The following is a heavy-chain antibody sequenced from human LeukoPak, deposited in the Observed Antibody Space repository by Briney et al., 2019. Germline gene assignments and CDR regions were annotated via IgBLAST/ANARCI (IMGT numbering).Heavy chain of an antibody. V-gene: IGHV3-23*01. CDR3: TKDQDFRLGSMDH. CDR2: ITDIGDRA. D-gene: IGHD7-27*01. Sequence: GGSLRLSCAASGFTFSSYAMSWVRQAPGKGLEWVSTITDIGDRAFYIDSVRGRFTISRDDSKNTLYLQMNSLRAEDTAVYYCTKDQDFRLGSMDHWGQGTLVTVSS. CDR1: GFTFSSYA. J-gene: IGHJ4*02.